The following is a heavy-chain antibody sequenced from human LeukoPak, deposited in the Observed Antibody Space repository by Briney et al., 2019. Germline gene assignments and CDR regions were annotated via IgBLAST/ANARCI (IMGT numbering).Heavy chain of an antibody. Sequence: SETLSLTCTVSGDSVTNDFFWGWVRQPPGKELEWIGSFCLGRDTYYRPSLKSRVTISVDTSKNQLSLNLNSVTAADTAVYYCARWASISRQPGGFFDHWGQGTLVTVSS. CDR3: ARWASISRQPGGFFDH. V-gene: IGHV4-38-2*02. CDR1: GDSVTNDFF. J-gene: IGHJ4*02. D-gene: IGHD3-16*01. CDR2: FCLGRDT.